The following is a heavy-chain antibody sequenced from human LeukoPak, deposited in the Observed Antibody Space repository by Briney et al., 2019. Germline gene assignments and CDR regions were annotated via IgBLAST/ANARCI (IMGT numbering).Heavy chain of an antibody. CDR2: INPNSGGT. D-gene: IGHD2-15*01. J-gene: IGHJ4*02. CDR1: GYTFTRYY. V-gene: IGHV1-2*02. Sequence: ASVKVSCKASGYTFTRYYMHWVRQAPGQGLEWMGWINPNSGGTNYAQKFQGRVTMTRDTSISTAYMELSRLRSDDTAVYYCATTYPYCSGGSCYSSTFDYWGQGTLVTVSS. CDR3: ATTYPYCSGGSCYSSTFDY.